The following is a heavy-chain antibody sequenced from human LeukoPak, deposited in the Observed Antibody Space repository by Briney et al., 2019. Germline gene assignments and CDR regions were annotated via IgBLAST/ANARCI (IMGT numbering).Heavy chain of an antibody. V-gene: IGHV3-21*01. CDR1: GFTHSSYS. CDR3: AGMAHGDY. D-gene: IGHD6-13*01. J-gene: IGHJ4*02. CDR2: ISNSSSYI. Sequence: GGSLRLSRAASGFTHSSYSMHWVRQAPGKGLEWVSSISNSSSYIYYADSVMGRFTISRDNSKNSLYLQIDSLRAEDTAVYYCAGMAHGDYWGQGTLVTVSS.